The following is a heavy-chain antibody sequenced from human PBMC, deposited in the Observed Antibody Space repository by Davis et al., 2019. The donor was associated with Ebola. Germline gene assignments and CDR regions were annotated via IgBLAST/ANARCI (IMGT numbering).Heavy chain of an antibody. J-gene: IGHJ5*02. D-gene: IGHD3-3*01. CDR2: IYYSGST. CDR3: ARRIFGGRGWFDP. Sequence: GSLRLSCTVSGGSISSYYWSWIRQPPGKGLKWIGYIYYSGSTNYNPSLKSRVTISVDTSKNQFSLKLSSVTAADTAVYYCARRIFGGRGWFDPWGQGTLVTVSS. CDR1: GGSISSYY. V-gene: IGHV4-59*12.